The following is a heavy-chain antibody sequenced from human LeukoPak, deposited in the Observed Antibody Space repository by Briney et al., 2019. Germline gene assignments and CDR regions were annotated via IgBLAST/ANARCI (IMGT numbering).Heavy chain of an antibody. D-gene: IGHD3-22*01. V-gene: IGHV3-23*01. CDR1: GFTFSSYA. CDR2: ISGSGGST. CDR3: AKDKNYYDSSGYYLLFDY. Sequence: PGGSPRLSCAASGFTFSSYAMSWVRQAPGKGLEWVSAISGSGGSTYYADSVKGRFTISRDNSKNTLYLQMNSLRAEDTAVYYCAKDKNYYDSSGYYLLFDYWGQGTLVTVSS. J-gene: IGHJ4*02.